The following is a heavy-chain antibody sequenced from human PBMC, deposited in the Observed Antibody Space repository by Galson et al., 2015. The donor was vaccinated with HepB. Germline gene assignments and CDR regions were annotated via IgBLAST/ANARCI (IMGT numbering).Heavy chain of an antibody. CDR2: VSYDGNED. J-gene: IGHJ2*01. CDR1: GFTFSSYT. D-gene: IGHD4-17*01. CDR3: VRARTSVATSGYVDL. V-gene: IGHV3-30*04. Sequence: SLRLSCAASGFTFSSYTMPWVRQTPVKGLEWMAVVSYDGNEDNHADSVKGRFTISRDNSKNILYMHMNSLRPEDTAVYYCVRARTSVATSGYVDLWGRGTRLSVS.